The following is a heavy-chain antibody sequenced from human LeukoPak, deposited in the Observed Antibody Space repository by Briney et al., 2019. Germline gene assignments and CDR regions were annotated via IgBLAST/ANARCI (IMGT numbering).Heavy chain of an antibody. CDR3: ASEIIFGSFDY. J-gene: IGHJ4*02. V-gene: IGHV3-30*04. CDR2: ISDDGSNK. CDR1: GFTFSSYA. D-gene: IGHD3-3*01. Sequence: GGSLRLSCAASGFTFSSYAMHWVRQAPGKGLEWVAVISDDGSNKYYADSVKGRFTISRDNSKNTLYLQMNSLRAEDTAVYYCASEIIFGSFDYWGQGTLVTVSS.